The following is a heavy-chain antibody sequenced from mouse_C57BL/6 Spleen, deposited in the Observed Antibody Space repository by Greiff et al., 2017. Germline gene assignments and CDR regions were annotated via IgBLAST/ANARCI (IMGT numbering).Heavy chain of an antibody. CDR1: GYTFTDYY. CDR3: ARGGLLRAMDY. CDR2: IYPGSGNT. V-gene: IGHV1-76*01. Sequence: QVQLQQSGAELVRPGASVKLSCKASGYTFTDYYINWVKQRPGQGLEWIARIYPGSGNTYYNEKFKGKATLTAEKSSSTAYMQLSSLTSEDSAVYFCARGGLLRAMDYWGQGTSVTVSS. D-gene: IGHD1-1*01. J-gene: IGHJ4*01.